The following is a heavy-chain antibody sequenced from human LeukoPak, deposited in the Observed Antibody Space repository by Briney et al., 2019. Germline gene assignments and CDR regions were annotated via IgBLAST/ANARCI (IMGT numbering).Heavy chain of an antibody. CDR2: IYYSGNT. CDR3: ARGVGPYYYYGMDV. CDR1: GGSISSYF. J-gene: IGHJ6*02. Sequence: SETLSLTCTVSGGSISSYFWSWIRQPPGKGLEWIGFIYYSGNTNYNPSLKSRVTISVDTSKNQFSLKLSSVTAADTAVYYCARGVGPYYYYGMDVWGQGTTVTVSS. V-gene: IGHV4-59*01.